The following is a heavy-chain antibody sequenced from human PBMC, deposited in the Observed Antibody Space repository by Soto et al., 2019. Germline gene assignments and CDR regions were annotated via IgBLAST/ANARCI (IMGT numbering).Heavy chain of an antibody. D-gene: IGHD6-19*01. Sequence: QVQLHQWGARLLKPSETLSLTCAVYGGCFTGYYWNWIRQPPGKGLEWIGEVNQSGSANTNPSLGSRVTISVDTSKNQFSLNMSSVTAADTAVYYCARGPSAIYLDYWGQGILVTVSS. CDR1: GGCFTGYY. V-gene: IGHV4-34*01. CDR3: ARGPSAIYLDY. CDR2: VNQSGSA. J-gene: IGHJ4*02.